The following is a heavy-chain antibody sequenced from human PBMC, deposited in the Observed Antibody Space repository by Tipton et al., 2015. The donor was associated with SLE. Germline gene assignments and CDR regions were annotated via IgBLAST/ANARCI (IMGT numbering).Heavy chain of an antibody. CDR1: GGSITSYY. V-gene: IGHV4-59*08. CDR2: MYYTGTA. J-gene: IGHJ5*02. Sequence: TLSLTCTVSGGSITSYYWSWIRQPPGKGLEWIGFMYYTGTASYNPSLKSRVTTSVDTSKNQFSLKVNSIIAADTAVYYCATLTENNWFDPWGQGTLVTVSS. CDR3: ATLTENNWFDP.